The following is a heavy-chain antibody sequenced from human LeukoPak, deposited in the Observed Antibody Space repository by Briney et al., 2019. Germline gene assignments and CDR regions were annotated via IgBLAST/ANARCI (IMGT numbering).Heavy chain of an antibody. CDR3: ARSRMTTLPGFDY. CDR1: GYTFIDYY. J-gene: IGHJ4*02. V-gene: IGHV1-2*02. Sequence: ASVTVSCKPSGYTFIDYYVHWVRQAPGQGLEWMGWINPNSGATNSAQNLQGRVTLTRDKSMTTAYLDLSGLTYDDTAVYYCARSRMTTLPGFDYWGQGTLVTVSS. D-gene: IGHD1-1*01. CDR2: INPNSGAT.